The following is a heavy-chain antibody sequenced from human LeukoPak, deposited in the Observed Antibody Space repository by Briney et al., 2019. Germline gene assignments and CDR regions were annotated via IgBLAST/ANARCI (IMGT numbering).Heavy chain of an antibody. CDR3: ARGSKTTVRPYYYYYMDV. CDR2: IYYSGST. D-gene: IGHD4-17*01. J-gene: IGHJ6*03. Sequence: SETLSLTCTVSGGSISSSSYYWGWIRQPPGKGLEWIGSIYYSGSTYYNPSLKSRVTISVDTSKNQFSLKLSSVTAADTAVYYCARGSKTTVRPYYYYYMDVWGKGTTVTVSS. CDR1: GGSISSSSYY. V-gene: IGHV4-39*01.